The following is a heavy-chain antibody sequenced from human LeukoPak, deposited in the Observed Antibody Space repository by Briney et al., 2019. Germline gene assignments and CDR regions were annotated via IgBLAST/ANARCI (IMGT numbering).Heavy chain of an antibody. D-gene: IGHD2-15*01. Sequence: GGSLRLSCAASGFTFSSYGMSWVRQAPGKGLEWVSAISGSGGSTYYADSVKGRFTISRDNSKNTLYLQMNSLRAEDTAVYYCAKDKGIVGPYNWFDPWGQGTLVTVSS. CDR2: ISGSGGST. CDR1: GFTFSSYG. J-gene: IGHJ5*02. V-gene: IGHV3-23*01. CDR3: AKDKGIVGPYNWFDP.